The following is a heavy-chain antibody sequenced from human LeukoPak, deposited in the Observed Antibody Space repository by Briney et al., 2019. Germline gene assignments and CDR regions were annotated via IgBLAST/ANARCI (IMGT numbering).Heavy chain of an antibody. CDR3: ARDWGYKPDYLDY. J-gene: IGHJ4*02. D-gene: IGHD5-24*01. CDR1: GFTVSSNY. Sequence: GGSLRLSCAASGFTVSSNYMSWVRQGPGKGLEWGSVIYSGGSTYYADSVKGRFTISRDNSKNTLYLQMNSRRAEDTAVYYCARDWGYKPDYLDYWGQGTLVTVSS. CDR2: IYSGGST. V-gene: IGHV3-66*01.